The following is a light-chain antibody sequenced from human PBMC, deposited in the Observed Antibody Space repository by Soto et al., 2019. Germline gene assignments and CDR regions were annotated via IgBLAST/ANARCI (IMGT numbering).Light chain of an antibody. V-gene: IGLV2-14*03. CDR2: DVS. Sequence: QSVLTQPASVSGSPGQSITIPCTGTSSDIGGHNYVSWYQQHPGKAPKLMIYDVSNRPSGVSNRFSGSKSGNTASLTISGLQAEDEADYYCSSYTSSSTLEVFGTGTKLTVL. CDR1: SSDIGGHNY. J-gene: IGLJ1*01. CDR3: SSYTSSSTLEV.